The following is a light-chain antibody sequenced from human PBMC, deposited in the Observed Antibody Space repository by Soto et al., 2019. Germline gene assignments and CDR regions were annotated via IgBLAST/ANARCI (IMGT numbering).Light chain of an antibody. CDR2: EVS. CDR1: CSDIGGYNY. V-gene: IGLV2-14*01. J-gene: IGLJ2*01. Sequence: QSARTQPASVAGSPGQSITISCTGTCSDIGGYNYISWYQQHPGKAPKVMIYEVSNRPSGVSNRFSASKSDNTASLTIPGLQAEDEADYYCTSYTSSSSVVFGGETKRTVL. CDR3: TSYTSSSSVV.